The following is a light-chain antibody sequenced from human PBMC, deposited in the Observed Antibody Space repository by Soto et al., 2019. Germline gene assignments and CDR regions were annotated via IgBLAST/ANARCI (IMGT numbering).Light chain of an antibody. CDR3: QSYDSSLSGSYV. CDR1: SSNIGAGYD. CDR2: GNN. Sequence: QSVLTQPPSVSGAPGQRVTISCTGSSSNIGAGYDVHWYQQLPGTAPKVIIYGNNNRPSGVPDRFSGSKSGTSASLAITGLQAEDEADYYCQSYDSSLSGSYVFGTGTKLTVL. V-gene: IGLV1-40*01. J-gene: IGLJ1*01.